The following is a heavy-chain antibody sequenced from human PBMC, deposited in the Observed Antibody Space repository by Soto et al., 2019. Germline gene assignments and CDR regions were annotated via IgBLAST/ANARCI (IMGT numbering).Heavy chain of an antibody. D-gene: IGHD6-13*01. CDR3: ARGARIAAAGQNWFDP. V-gene: IGHV4-34*01. J-gene: IGHJ5*02. CDR2: INHSGST. CDR1: GGSFSGYY. Sequence: SETLSLTCAVYGGSFSGYYWSWIRQPPGKGLEWIGEINHSGSTNYNPSLKIRVTIAVDTSKNQFSLKLSSVTAADTAVYYCARGARIAAAGQNWFDPWGQGTLVTVSS.